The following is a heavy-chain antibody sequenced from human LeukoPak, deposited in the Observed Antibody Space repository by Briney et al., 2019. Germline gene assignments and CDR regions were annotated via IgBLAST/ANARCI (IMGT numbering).Heavy chain of an antibody. V-gene: IGHV1-69*13. J-gene: IGHJ6*03. D-gene: IGHD2-2*01. Sequence: ASVKVSCKASGGTFSSYAISWVRQAPGQGLEWMGGIIPIFGTANYAQKFQGRVTITADESTSTAYMELSSLRSEDTAVYYCARARGVVPAATQSYYYYYMDVWGKGTTVTVSS. CDR1: GGTFSSYA. CDR3: ARARGVVPAATQSYYYYYMDV. CDR2: IIPIFGTA.